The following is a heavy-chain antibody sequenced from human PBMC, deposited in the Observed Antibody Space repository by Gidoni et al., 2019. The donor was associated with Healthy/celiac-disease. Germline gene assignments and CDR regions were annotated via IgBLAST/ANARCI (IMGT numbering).Heavy chain of an antibody. J-gene: IGHJ4*02. D-gene: IGHD3-22*01. CDR2: IYSGGST. V-gene: IGHV3-53*01. CDR1: GFTVSSNY. Sequence: EVQLVESGGGLIQPGGSLRLSCAASGFTVSSNYMSWVRQAPGKGLEWVSAIYSGGSTYYADSVKGRFTISRDNSKNTLYLQMNSLRAEDTAVYYCARARYYYDSSGYLAVLRGQGTLVTVSS. CDR3: ARARYYYDSSGYLAVL.